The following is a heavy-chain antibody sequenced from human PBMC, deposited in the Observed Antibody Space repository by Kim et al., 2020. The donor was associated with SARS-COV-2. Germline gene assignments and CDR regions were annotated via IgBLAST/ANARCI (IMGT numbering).Heavy chain of an antibody. J-gene: IGHJ6*02. CDR3: ARARGGSYYYGMDV. V-gene: IGHV3-30*01. D-gene: IGHD1-26*01. Sequence: DTGKGRFTISRDNSKNTLYLQMNGLRAEDTAVYYCARARGGSYYYGMDVWGQGTTVTVSS.